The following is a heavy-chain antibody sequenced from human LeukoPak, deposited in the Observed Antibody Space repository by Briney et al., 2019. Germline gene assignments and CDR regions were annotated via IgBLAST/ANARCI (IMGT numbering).Heavy chain of an antibody. V-gene: IGHV3-7*01. CDR3: ARDRRADDTPYNCFDL. Sequence: EGSVRLSCAASGFTFSSYWMAWVRQTPGKGREEVANINHDACEKFYVDAVKDRFNISRRNAQNTFYLQMNSLKVEDTAVYYCARDRRADDTPYNCFDLWGQGTLVTVSS. J-gene: IGHJ5*02. D-gene: IGHD6-13*01. CDR2: INHDACEK. CDR1: GFTFSSYW.